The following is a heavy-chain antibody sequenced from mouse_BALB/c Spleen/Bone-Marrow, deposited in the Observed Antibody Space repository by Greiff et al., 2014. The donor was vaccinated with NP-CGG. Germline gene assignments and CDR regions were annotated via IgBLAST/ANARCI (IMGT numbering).Heavy chain of an antibody. D-gene: IGHD2-4*01. V-gene: IGHV14-3*02. CDR1: GFNIKDTY. CDR3: ARWGITTGFAY. J-gene: IGHJ3*01. Sequence: VQLKQSGAELVKPGASVKLSCTASGFNIKDTYMHWVKQRPEQGLEWIGRIDPANGNTKYDPKFQGKATITADTSSNTAYLQLSSLTSEDTAVYYFARWGITTGFAYWGQGTLVTVSA. CDR2: IDPANGNT.